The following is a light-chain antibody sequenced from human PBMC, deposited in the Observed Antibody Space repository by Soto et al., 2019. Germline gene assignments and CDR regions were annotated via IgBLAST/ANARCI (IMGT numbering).Light chain of an antibody. J-gene: IGKJ1*01. CDR3: LQYNNWWT. CDR2: GAS. V-gene: IGKV3-15*01. CDR1: QSVSNN. Sequence: EVVMTQSPATLSVTPGERATLSCRASQSVSNNLAWYQKKPGQAPRLLIYGASTRATGIPARFSGGGSGTEFTLTISSLQSEDLAVYYCLQYNNWWTFGQGTRVEIK.